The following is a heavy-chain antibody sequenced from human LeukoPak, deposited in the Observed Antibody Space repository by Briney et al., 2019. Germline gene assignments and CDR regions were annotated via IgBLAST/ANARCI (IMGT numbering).Heavy chain of an antibody. Sequence: GGSLRLSCAASAITFSTYAMSWARQAPGKGLECVSVISGGAGSTYYADSVKGRFTISRDNSKNTLYLQMNSLRAEDTAVYYCAKADTSWLSLDYWGQGALVTVSS. D-gene: IGHD2-2*01. CDR2: ISGGAGST. CDR1: AITFSTYA. V-gene: IGHV3-23*01. J-gene: IGHJ4*02. CDR3: AKADTSWLSLDY.